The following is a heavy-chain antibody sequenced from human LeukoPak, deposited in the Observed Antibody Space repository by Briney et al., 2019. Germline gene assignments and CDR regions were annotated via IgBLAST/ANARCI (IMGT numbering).Heavy chain of an antibody. J-gene: IGHJ6*02. CDR1: GFTFSSYG. D-gene: IGHD6-13*01. CDR2: IWYDGSNK. CDR3: ARSGIAAAGADYYYYGMDV. Sequence: GRSLRLSCAASGFTFSSYGMHWVRQAPGKGLEWVAVIWYDGSNKYCADSVKGRFTISRDNSKNTLYLQMNSLRAEDTAVYYCARSGIAAAGADYYYYGMDVWGQGTTVTVSS. V-gene: IGHV3-33*01.